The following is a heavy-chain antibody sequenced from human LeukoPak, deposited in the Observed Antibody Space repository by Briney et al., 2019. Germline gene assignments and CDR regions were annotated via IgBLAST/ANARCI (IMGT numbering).Heavy chain of an antibody. CDR2: INAGNGDT. Sequence: ASVKVSCKASGYTFTSYAIHWVRQAPGQRLEWMGWINAGNGDTKYSQDFQGRVTVTRDTSASTAYMELSSLRSEDMAVYYCARTYCGGDCYSWDFDYWGRGTLVTVSS. J-gene: IGHJ4*02. D-gene: IGHD2-21*02. V-gene: IGHV1-3*03. CDR3: ARTYCGGDCYSWDFDY. CDR1: GYTFTSYA.